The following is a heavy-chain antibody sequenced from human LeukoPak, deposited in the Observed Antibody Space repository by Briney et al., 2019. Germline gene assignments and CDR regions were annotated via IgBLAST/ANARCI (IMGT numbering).Heavy chain of an antibody. CDR1: GGSFSGYY. CDR2: INHRGST. D-gene: IGHD2-15*01. CDR3: ARGGWYRGH. J-gene: IGHJ4*02. Sequence: SETLSLTCAVYGGSFSGYYWTWIRQTPGKGLEWIGEINHRGSTNYNPSLESRVTISVDTSKNHFSLDLTSVTAADTAVYYCARGGWYRGHWGQGTLVTVSS. V-gene: IGHV4-34*01.